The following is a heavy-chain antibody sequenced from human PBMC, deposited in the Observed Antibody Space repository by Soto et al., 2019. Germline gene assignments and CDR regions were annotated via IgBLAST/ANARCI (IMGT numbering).Heavy chain of an antibody. D-gene: IGHD4-17*01. CDR3: ARGVFAVTTIDYGMDV. CDR2: IWYDGSNK. Sequence: QVQLVESGGGVVQPGRSLRLSCAASGFTFSSYGMHWVRQAPGKGLEWVAVIWYDGSNKYYADSVKGRFTISRDNSKNTLYLQMNSLRAEDTAVYYCARGVFAVTTIDYGMDVWGQGTTVTVSS. V-gene: IGHV3-33*01. CDR1: GFTFSSYG. J-gene: IGHJ6*02.